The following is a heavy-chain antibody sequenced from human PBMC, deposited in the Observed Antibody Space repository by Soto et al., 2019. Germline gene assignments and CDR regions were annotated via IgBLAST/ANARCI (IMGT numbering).Heavy chain of an antibody. CDR3: ARGKSRGYMAGPRNLIHSVMAC. D-gene: IGHD6-19*01. Sequence: KPSEPLSLTCAVFSGSLSDHYWTWVRQSPGKGLEWIGEIHPSGSTDSSASLKSRVTLSLDTSTSQFSLQVTSVTAADTGVYYCARGKSRGYMAGPRNLIHSVMACGGTGTTLTVS. CDR1: SGSLSDHY. J-gene: IGHJ6*03. CDR2: IHPSGST. V-gene: IGHV4-34*01.